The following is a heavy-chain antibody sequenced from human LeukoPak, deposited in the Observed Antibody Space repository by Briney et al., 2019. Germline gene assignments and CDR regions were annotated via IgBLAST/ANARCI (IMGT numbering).Heavy chain of an antibody. Sequence: PGGSLRLSCAASGFTFSSYDMHWVRQATGKSLEWVSAIGTAGDTYYPGSVKGRFTISRENARNSLYLQMNSLRAGDTAVYYCAVWFGGEGTFQHWGQGTLVTVSS. V-gene: IGHV3-13*01. CDR3: AVWFGGEGTFQH. J-gene: IGHJ1*01. CDR2: IGTAGDT. D-gene: IGHD3-10*01. CDR1: GFTFSSYD.